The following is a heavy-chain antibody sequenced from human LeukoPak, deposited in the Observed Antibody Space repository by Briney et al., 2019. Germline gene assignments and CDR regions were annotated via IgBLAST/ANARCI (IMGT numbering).Heavy chain of an antibody. CDR3: ASSSWVDAFDI. V-gene: IGHV3-7*03. CDR2: IKQDGSEK. D-gene: IGHD6-6*01. J-gene: IGHJ3*02. CDR1: GFTFSSYW. Sequence: WGSLRLSCAASGFTFSSYWMSWVRQAPGKGLEWVANIKQDGSEKYYVDSVKGRFTISRDNAKNSLYLQMNSLRAEDTAVYYCASSSWVDAFDIWGQGTMVTVSS.